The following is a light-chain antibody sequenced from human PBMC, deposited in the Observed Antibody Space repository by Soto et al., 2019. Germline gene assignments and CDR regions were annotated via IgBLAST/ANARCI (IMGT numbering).Light chain of an antibody. CDR1: SSNIGNNY. CDR3: GAWDSSLSAYV. CDR2: EDN. Sequence: QAVVTQPPSVSAAPGQKVTISCSGSSSNIGNNYVSWYQQLPGTAPKLLIYEDNKRPSGIPDRFSGSKSGTSATLGITGLQTGDEADFYCGAWDSSLSAYVFGPGTKLTVL. J-gene: IGLJ1*01. V-gene: IGLV1-51*02.